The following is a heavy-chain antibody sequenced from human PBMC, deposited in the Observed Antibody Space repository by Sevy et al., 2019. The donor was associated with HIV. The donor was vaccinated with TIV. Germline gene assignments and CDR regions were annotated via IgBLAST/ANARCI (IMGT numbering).Heavy chain of an antibody. Sequence: ETLSLTCTVSGGSISSYYWSWIRQPPGKGLEWIGYIYYSGSTNYNPSLKSRVTISVDTSKNQFSLKLSSVTAADTAVYYCARRGGYSYDYYFDYWGQGTLVTVSS. CDR3: ARRGGYSYDYYFDY. D-gene: IGHD5-18*01. V-gene: IGHV4-59*13. J-gene: IGHJ4*02. CDR1: GGSISSYY. CDR2: IYYSGST.